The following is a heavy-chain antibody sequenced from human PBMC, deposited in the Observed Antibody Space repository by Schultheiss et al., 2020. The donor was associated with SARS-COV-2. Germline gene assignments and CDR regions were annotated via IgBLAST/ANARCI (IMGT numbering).Heavy chain of an antibody. D-gene: IGHD5/OR15-5a*01. CDR1: GLTFSSYA. Sequence: GGSLRLSCAGSGLTFSSYAMSWVRQAPGKGLEWVSIISGRGGGTDYADSVKGRFTISRDTSKNTLYLQMNSLRADDTAVYYCAKNGEGSSVSRLHYFDYWGQGTLVTVSS. CDR3: AKNGEGSSVSRLHYFDY. CDR2: ISGRGGGT. J-gene: IGHJ4*02. V-gene: IGHV3-23*01.